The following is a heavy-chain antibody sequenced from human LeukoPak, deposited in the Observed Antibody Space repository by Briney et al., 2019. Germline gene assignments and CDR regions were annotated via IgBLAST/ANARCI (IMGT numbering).Heavy chain of an antibody. Sequence: ASVKVSCKASGYTFTGYYMHWVRQAPGQGLEWMGWINPNSGGTNYAQKFQGRVTMTRDTSISTAYMELSRLRSDDTAVYYCAREEGLRYFDWTSHWGQGTLVTVSS. D-gene: IGHD3-9*01. CDR3: AREEGLRYFDWTSH. J-gene: IGHJ4*02. V-gene: IGHV1-2*02. CDR2: INPNSGGT. CDR1: GYTFTGYY.